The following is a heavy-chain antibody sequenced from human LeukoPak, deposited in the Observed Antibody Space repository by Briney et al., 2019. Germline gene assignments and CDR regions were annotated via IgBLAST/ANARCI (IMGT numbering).Heavy chain of an antibody. CDR2: ISGSGGSR. J-gene: IGHJ3*02. Sequence: GGSLRLSCAASGFTFSTYGMSWVRQAPGKGLEWVSGISGSGGSRFYTDSVKGRFTISRDNSKNTLYLQMNSLRAEDTAVYYCAKEAYYYGSGSFGAFDIWGQGTMVTVSS. D-gene: IGHD3-10*01. CDR3: AKEAYYYGSGSFGAFDI. V-gene: IGHV3-23*01. CDR1: GFTFSTYG.